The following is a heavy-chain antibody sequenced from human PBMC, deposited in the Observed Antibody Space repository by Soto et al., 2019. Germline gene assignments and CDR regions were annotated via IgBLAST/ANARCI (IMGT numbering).Heavy chain of an antibody. J-gene: IGHJ4*02. CDR1: GDSVNSGSYY. Sequence: QMLLQESGPGLVKPSQTLSLTCTVSGDSVNSGSYYWSWIRQLPGKDLEWIGYIYFTDKTYYNPSLKSRLAISRDKSKNQFSLNLNSVTAADTAVYYCATNLYSSGPFASWGQGTLGTVSS. CDR3: ATNLYSSGPFAS. CDR2: IYFTDKT. V-gene: IGHV4-31*03. D-gene: IGHD6-25*01.